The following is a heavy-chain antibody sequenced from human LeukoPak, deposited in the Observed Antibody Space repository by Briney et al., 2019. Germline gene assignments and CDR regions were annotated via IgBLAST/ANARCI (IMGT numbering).Heavy chain of an antibody. CDR3: ARPIERWVRTPFDP. V-gene: IGHV1-2*02. Sequence: ASVKVSCKASGYTFTDYYMHWVRQAPGQGLEWMGWINPHSGGTDHAQKFQGRVTMTRDTSISTAYMELSRLRSDDTAVYYCARPIERWVRTPFDPWGQGTLVTVSS. J-gene: IGHJ5*02. CDR1: GYTFTDYY. CDR2: INPHSGGT. D-gene: IGHD1-14*01.